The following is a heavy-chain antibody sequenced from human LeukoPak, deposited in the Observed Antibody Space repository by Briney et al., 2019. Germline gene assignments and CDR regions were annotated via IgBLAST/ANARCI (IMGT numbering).Heavy chain of an antibody. D-gene: IGHD3-3*01. V-gene: IGHV5-51*01. Sequence: KPGESLKNSCKGSGYSFTSYWIEWVRQMPGKGLEWMGIIYPGDSDTRYSPSLQGQVTISVDTSIGTAYLQWSSLKASDTAIYYCARQNDFRLDYWGQGTLVTVSS. J-gene: IGHJ4*02. CDR1: GYSFTSYW. CDR2: IYPGDSDT. CDR3: ARQNDFRLDY.